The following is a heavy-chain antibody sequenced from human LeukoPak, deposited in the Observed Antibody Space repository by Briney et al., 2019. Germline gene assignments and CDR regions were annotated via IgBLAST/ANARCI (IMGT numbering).Heavy chain of an antibody. Sequence: GGSLRLSCAASGFTFSSYSMNWVRQAPGKGLEWVSYISSSSSTIYYADSVKGRFTISRDNAKNTLYLQMNSLRAEDTALYYCVRTSGWPDYWGQGTLVTVSS. V-gene: IGHV3-48*01. CDR2: ISSSSSTI. CDR1: GFTFSSYS. J-gene: IGHJ4*01. CDR3: VRTSGWPDY. D-gene: IGHD6-19*01.